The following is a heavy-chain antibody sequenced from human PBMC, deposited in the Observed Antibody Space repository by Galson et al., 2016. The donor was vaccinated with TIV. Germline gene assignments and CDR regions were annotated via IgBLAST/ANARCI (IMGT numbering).Heavy chain of an antibody. V-gene: IGHV5-10-1*01. Sequence: QSGAEVKKPGESLRISCKTSGYSFTNYWITWVRQMPGKGLEWMGGIDSRDSYTNYSPTFEGHVTISTDKSISTAYLQWTSLKASDSAIYYCARSASAGSGWVDPRGQGTLVTVSS. CDR3: ARSASAGSGWVDP. CDR2: IDSRDSYT. D-gene: IGHD3-10*01. J-gene: IGHJ5*02. CDR1: GYSFTNYW.